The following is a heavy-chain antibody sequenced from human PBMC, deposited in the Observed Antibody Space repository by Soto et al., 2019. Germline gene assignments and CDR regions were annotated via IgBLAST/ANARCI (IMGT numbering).Heavy chain of an antibody. V-gene: IGHV2-5*02. CDR3: ARLTRGVYDLDRLWEKFDY. J-gene: IGHJ4*02. Sequence: QITVKESGLTLVKPTETLTLTCTFSGFSLSSIGMGVGWIRQPPGKALEWLALIYWDYDKRYSPSLSSRLTLTKDXXKNQVDLTMTNMDPVDTATYYCARLTRGVYDLDRLWEKFDYWGQGTLVTVSS. CDR1: GFSLSSIGMG. CDR2: IYWDYDK. D-gene: IGHD5-12*01.